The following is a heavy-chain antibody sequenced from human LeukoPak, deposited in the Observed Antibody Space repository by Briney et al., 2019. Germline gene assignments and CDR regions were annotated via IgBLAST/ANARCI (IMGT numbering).Heavy chain of an antibody. D-gene: IGHD1-26*01. V-gene: IGHV3-53*01. CDR1: GFTVSSNY. CDR2: IYSGGST. CDR3: ARGIVGATRGNYFDY. J-gene: IGHJ4*02. Sequence: TGGSLRLSCAASGFTVSSNYMSWVRQAPGKGLEWVSVIYSGGSTYYADSMKGRFTVSRDNSKNTLYLQMNSLRAEDTAVYYCARGIVGATRGNYFDYWGQGTLVTVSS.